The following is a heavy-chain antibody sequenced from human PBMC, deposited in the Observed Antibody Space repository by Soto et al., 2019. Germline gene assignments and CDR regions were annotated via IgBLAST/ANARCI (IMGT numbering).Heavy chain of an antibody. V-gene: IGHV1-69*02. Sequence: QVQLVQSGAEVKKPGSSVKVSCKASGGTFSSYTISWVRQAPGQGLEWMGRIIPILGIGNTAQKFQGRVTITADKSTSTAYMELSSLRSEDTALYYCASPGYSGYDDDAFDIWGQGTMVTVSS. D-gene: IGHD5-12*01. CDR3: ASPGYSGYDDDAFDI. CDR1: GGTFSSYT. CDR2: IIPILGIG. J-gene: IGHJ3*02.